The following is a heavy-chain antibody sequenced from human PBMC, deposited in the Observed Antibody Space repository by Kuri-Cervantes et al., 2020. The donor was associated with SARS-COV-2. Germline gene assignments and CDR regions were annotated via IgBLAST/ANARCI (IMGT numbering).Heavy chain of an antibody. CDR3: ARMYGSGGYYPPGDF. CDR1: GYTFTSYD. J-gene: IGHJ4*02. V-gene: IGHV1-8*01. CDR2: MNPNSGNT. Sequence: ASVKVSCKASGYTFTSYDINWVRQATGQGLEWMGWMNPNSGNTGYAQKFQGRVTMTRNTSISTAYMELSSLRSDDTAVYYCARMYGSGGYYPPGDFWGQGTLVTVSS. D-gene: IGHD3-10*01.